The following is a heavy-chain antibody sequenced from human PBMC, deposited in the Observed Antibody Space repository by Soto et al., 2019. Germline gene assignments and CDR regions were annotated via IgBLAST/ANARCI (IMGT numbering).Heavy chain of an antibody. D-gene: IGHD3-10*01. CDR2: IYYSGST. CDR1: GGSISSYY. J-gene: IGHJ6*02. Sequence: PSETLSLTCTVSGGSISSYYWSWIRQPPGKGLEWIGYIYYSGSTNYNPSLKSRVTISVDTSKNQVSLKLISVTAADTAVYYCARGTPSRGYYYGMDVWGQGTTVTVS. V-gene: IGHV4-59*01. CDR3: ARGTPSRGYYYGMDV.